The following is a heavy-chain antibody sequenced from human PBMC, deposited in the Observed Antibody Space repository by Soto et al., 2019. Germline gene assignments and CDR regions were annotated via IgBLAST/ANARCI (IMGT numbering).Heavy chain of an antibody. D-gene: IGHD2-2*02. J-gene: IGHJ4*02. CDR2: IWYDGSNK. V-gene: IGHV3-33*01. CDR1: GFTFSSYG. CDR3: ARDPTRXXAIRYYFDY. Sequence: GGSLRLSXAASGFTFSSYGMHWVRQAPGKGLAWVAVIWYDGSNKYYADSVKGRFTISRDNSKNTLYLQMNSLRAEDTAVYYCARDPTRXXAIRYYFDYWGQGTLVTVSS.